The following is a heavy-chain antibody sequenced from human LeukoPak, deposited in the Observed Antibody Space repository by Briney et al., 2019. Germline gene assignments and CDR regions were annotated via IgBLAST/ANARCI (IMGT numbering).Heavy chain of an antibody. CDR2: NPDGSTT. Sequence: SGGSLRLSCAASGFTFSNYWMHWVRHDPGKGLVWVSFNPDGSTTNYADSVKGRFTISRANAKNSLYLQMNSLRAEDTAVYYCAELGITMIGGVWGKGTTVTISS. J-gene: IGHJ6*04. CDR1: GFTFSNYW. CDR3: AELGITMIGGV. V-gene: IGHV3-74*01. D-gene: IGHD3-10*02.